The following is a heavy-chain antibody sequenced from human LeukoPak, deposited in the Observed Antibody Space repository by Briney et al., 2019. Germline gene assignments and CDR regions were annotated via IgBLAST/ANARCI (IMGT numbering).Heavy chain of an antibody. D-gene: IGHD1-1*01. CDR2: IKQDGSEK. CDR3: ARVSLERPRRFDY. J-gene: IGHJ4*02. V-gene: IGHV3-7*01. CDR1: GFTFSSYW. Sequence: PGGSLRLSCAASGFTFSSYWMSWVRQAPGKGLEWVANIKQDGSEKYYVDSVKGRFTISRDNAKNSLYLQMNSLRAEDTAVYYCARVSLERPRRFDYWGQGTLVTVSS.